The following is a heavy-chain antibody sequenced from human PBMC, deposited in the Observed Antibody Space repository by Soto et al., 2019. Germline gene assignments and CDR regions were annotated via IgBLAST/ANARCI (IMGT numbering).Heavy chain of an antibody. V-gene: IGHV4-31*03. CDR1: GGSISSGGYF. CDR2: IFYSGTT. Sequence: PSETLSLTCTVSGGSISSGGYFWSWIRQPPGKGLEWIGNIFYSGTTYYKPSLKSRVTISVDTSKNQFSLKLKSVTAADTAVYFCARGVLYWGQGTLVTVSS. D-gene: IGHD1-1*01. J-gene: IGHJ4*02. CDR3: ARGVLY.